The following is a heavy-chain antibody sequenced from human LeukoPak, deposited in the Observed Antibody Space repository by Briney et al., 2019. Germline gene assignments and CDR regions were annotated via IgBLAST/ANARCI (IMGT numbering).Heavy chain of an antibody. CDR2: VSYDGSNK. J-gene: IGHJ4*02. V-gene: IGHV3-30*04. CDR3: AKDSPLNFFDY. Sequence: PGGSLRLSCAASGFTFSSYAMHWVRQAPGKGLEWVAVVSYDGSNKYYTDSVKGRFTISRDNAKNTLYLQMNSLRAEDTAVYYCAKDSPLNFFDYWGQGTLVTVSS. CDR1: GFTFSSYA.